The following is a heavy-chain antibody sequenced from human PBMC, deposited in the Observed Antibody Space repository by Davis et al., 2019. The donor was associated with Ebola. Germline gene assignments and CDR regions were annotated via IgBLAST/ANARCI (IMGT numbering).Heavy chain of an antibody. D-gene: IGHD3-10*01. CDR1: GFTFGNYV. J-gene: IGHJ6*02. CDR2: VNWNSNDI. Sequence: PGGSLRLSCIASGFTFGNYVMSWVRQAPGKGLEWVAGVNWNSNDIGYVDSVKGRLTISRDNAKNSLYLQMKSLRPEDTALYYCARESSPGSGTYGPYYFSMDVWGQGTTVTVSS. V-gene: IGHV3-9*01. CDR3: ARESSPGSGTYGPYYFSMDV.